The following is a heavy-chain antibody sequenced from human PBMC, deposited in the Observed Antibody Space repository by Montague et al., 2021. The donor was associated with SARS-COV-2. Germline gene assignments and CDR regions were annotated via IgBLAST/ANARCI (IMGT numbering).Heavy chain of an antibody. V-gene: IGHV3-21*01. CDR3: ARGGEIDVWAPFGH. CDR2: ISSDTLHT. J-gene: IGHJ4*02. Sequence: SLRLSCATSGFTFSRNSMNWVRQAPGKGLEWVSTISSDTLHTFYAESVKGRFTISRDNAKNELYLQMNRLRAEDMAVYYCARGGEIDVWAPFGHWGQGTRVTV. D-gene: IGHD3-16*01. CDR1: GFTFSRNS.